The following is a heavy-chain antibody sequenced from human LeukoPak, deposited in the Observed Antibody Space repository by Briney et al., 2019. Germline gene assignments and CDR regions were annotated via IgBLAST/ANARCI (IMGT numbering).Heavy chain of an antibody. CDR3: AKMPAYYYDSSGYAFHFDH. CDR1: GFTFRSYW. CDR2: ISGSGGST. J-gene: IGHJ4*02. D-gene: IGHD3-22*01. V-gene: IGHV3-23*01. Sequence: GGSLRLSCAASGFTFRSYWMHWVRQAPGKGLEWVSAISGSGGSTHYADSVRGRFTISRDNSKSTLYLQMNSLRAEDTAIYYCAKMPAYYYDSSGYAFHFDHWGQGTLVTVSS.